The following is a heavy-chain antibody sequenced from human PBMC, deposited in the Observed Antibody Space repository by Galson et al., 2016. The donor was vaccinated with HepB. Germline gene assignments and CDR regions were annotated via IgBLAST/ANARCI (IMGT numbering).Heavy chain of an antibody. V-gene: IGHV3-74*03. CDR1: GFTFSSYA. CDR3: ARPGYCSGSSCYVPFGI. J-gene: IGHJ3*02. Sequence: SLRLSCAASGFTFSSYAMNWVRQAPGKGLVWVSRINNDGSNTTYADSVKGRFTISRDNAKNTLYLQMNSLRAEDTAVYYCARPGYCSGSSCYVPFGIWGQGTMATVSS. CDR2: INNDGSNT. D-gene: IGHD2-15*01.